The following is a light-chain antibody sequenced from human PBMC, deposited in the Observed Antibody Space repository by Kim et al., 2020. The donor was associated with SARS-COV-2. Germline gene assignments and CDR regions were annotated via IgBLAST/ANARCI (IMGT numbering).Light chain of an antibody. CDR1: QSVDSW. Sequence: DIQMTQSPSTLSAFVGNRVTITCRASQSVDSWVAWYQQRPGKAPKLLLYQSSKLASGVPSSFSGSGAGTDFTLTISNLQPDDSAVYYCKQYEAYWTFGPGTKVDIK. V-gene: IGKV1-5*03. J-gene: IGKJ1*01. CDR2: QSS. CDR3: KQYEAYWT.